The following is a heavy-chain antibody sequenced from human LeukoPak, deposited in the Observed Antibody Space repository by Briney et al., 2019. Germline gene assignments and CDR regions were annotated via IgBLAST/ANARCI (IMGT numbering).Heavy chain of an antibody. D-gene: IGHD6-13*01. Sequence: PSETLSLTCTVSGGSISSYYWSWIRQPAGKGLEWIGRIYSTGSTNYNPSLKSRVTMSVDTSKNQFSLRLRSVTAADTAVYYCARQIASAGTAGFGFWGQGALVTVSS. V-gene: IGHV4-4*07. J-gene: IGHJ4*02. CDR3: ARQIASAGTAGFGF. CDR2: IYSTGST. CDR1: GGSISSYY.